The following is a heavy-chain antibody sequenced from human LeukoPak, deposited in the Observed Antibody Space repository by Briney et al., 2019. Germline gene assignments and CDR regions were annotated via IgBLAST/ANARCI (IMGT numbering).Heavy chain of an antibody. D-gene: IGHD3-10*01. CDR2: INGDGSST. J-gene: IGHJ4*02. V-gene: IGHV3-74*01. CDR1: GFTFSYFW. Sequence: SGGSLRLSCAASGFTFSYFWMHWVRQAPGKGLVWVSRINGDGSSTTYADSVKGRFTISRDNAKNTLYLHMNSLRAEGTAVYYCARSHYYGSGIKNLDYDHWGQGTLVTVSS. CDR3: ARSHYYGSGIKNLDYDH.